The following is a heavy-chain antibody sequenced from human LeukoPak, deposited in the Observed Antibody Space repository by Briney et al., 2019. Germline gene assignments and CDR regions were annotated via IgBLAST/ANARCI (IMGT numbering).Heavy chain of an antibody. CDR2: IKQDGSEK. J-gene: IGHJ4*02. V-gene: IGHV3-7*04. CDR1: GFTFSGNW. CDR3: AMGAIVATIDY. Sequence: GGSLRLSCAASGFTFSGNWMSWVRQAPGKGLEWVANIKQDGSEKYYVDYVKVRFTIARDNAKNSLYLQMNSLRAEDTAVYYCAMGAIVATIDYWGQGTLVTVSS. D-gene: IGHD5-12*01.